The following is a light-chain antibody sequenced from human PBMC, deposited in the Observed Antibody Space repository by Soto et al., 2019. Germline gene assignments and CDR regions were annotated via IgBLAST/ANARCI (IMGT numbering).Light chain of an antibody. CDR1: SSDVGGYNY. CDR2: EVS. J-gene: IGLJ1*01. V-gene: IGLV2-14*01. Sequence: QSALTQSASVSGSPGQSITISCTGTSSDVGGYNYVSWYQQHPGKAPKLMIYEVSNRPSGVSNRFSGSKSGNTASLTISGLQAEDEADYYCSSYTSSSTLVVFGTGTKAPS. CDR3: SSYTSSSTLVV.